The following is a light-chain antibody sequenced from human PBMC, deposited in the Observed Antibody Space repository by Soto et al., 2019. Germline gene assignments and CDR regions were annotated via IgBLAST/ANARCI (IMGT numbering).Light chain of an antibody. CDR2: DVS. J-gene: IGKJ1*01. Sequence: EIVLTQSPGTLSLSPGERATLSCRSSQSVSSNYLAWYQQKPDQAPRLVIYDVSGRATGIPDRFSGSGSGTDFPLTISRLAPEDFAVYYCQQYGSSPTFGQGTKVEIK. V-gene: IGKV3-20*01. CDR3: QQYGSSPT. CDR1: QSVSSNY.